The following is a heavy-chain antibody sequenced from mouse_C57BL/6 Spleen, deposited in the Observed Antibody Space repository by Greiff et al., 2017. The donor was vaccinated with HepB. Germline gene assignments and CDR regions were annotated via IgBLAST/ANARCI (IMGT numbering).Heavy chain of an antibody. Sequence: EVKLMESGPGLVKPSQSLSLTCSVTGYSITSGYYWNWIRQFPGNKLEWMGYISYDGSNNYNPSLKNRISITRDTSKNQFFLKLNSVTTEDTATYYCARDLGGAMEYWGQGTSVTVSS. CDR2: ISYDGSN. V-gene: IGHV3-6*01. CDR1: GYSITSGYY. J-gene: IGHJ4*01. CDR3: ARDLGGAMEY. D-gene: IGHD3-1*01.